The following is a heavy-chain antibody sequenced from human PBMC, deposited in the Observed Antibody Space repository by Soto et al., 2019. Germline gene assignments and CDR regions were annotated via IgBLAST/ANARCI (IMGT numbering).Heavy chain of an antibody. CDR2: VSATAGTT. V-gene: IGHV3-23*01. CDR3: AKDRLAGGFDY. J-gene: IGHJ4*02. Sequence: GGPLRLSCAASGFTFSNYAMSWVRQAPGKGLEWVSLVSATAGTTYYTDSVKGRFTISRDNSRNTVYLQMNSLRADGPAVYYYAKDRLAGGFDYWGQGTLVTVS. CDR1: GFTFSNYA. D-gene: IGHD3-16*01.